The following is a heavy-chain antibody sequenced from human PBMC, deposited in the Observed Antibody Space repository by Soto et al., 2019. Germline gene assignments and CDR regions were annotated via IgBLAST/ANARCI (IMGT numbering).Heavy chain of an antibody. V-gene: IGHV3-30-3*01. CDR2: ISYDGSNK. J-gene: IGHJ4*02. CDR1: GFTFSSYA. Sequence: GGSLRLSCAASGFTFSSYAMHWVRQAPGKGLEWVAVISYDGSNKYYADSVKGRFTISRDNSKNTLYLQMNSLRAEDTAVYYWASGPNPRITIFGVVMSLFDYWGQGTLVTVSS. D-gene: IGHD3-3*01. CDR3: ASGPNPRITIFGVVMSLFDY.